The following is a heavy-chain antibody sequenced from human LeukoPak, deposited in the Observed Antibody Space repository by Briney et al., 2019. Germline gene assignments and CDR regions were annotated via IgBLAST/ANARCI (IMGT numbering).Heavy chain of an antibody. CDR2: IYTSGST. Sequence: PSETLSLTCTVSGGSISSGSYYWSWIRQPAGKGLEWIGRIYTSGSTNYNPSLKSRVTISVDTSKNQFSLKLSSVTAADTAVYYCARGVYSYGSNWFDPWGQGTLVTVSS. J-gene: IGHJ5*02. D-gene: IGHD5-18*01. V-gene: IGHV4-61*02. CDR3: ARGVYSYGSNWFDP. CDR1: GGSISSGSYY.